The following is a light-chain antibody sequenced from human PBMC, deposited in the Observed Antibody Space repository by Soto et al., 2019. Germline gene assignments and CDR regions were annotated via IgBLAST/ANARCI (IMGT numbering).Light chain of an antibody. CDR3: QQYNSYWT. V-gene: IGKV1-5*03. Sequence: DIQMTHSPSTLSASVGDRVTITCRASQSISSWLAWYQQEPGKAPKLLIYKASSLESGVPSRFSGSGSGTEFTLTISSLQPDDFATYYCQQYNSYWTFGQGTKVDIK. J-gene: IGKJ1*01. CDR1: QSISSW. CDR2: KAS.